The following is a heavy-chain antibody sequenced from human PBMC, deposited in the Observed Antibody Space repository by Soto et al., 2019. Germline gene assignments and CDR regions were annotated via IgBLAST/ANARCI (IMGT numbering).Heavy chain of an antibody. CDR1: EFTFSDYY. CDR3: VRSPIAVDSKGGPES. CDR2: ISSSSSYT. J-gene: IGHJ1*01. V-gene: IGHV3-11*06. D-gene: IGHD6-19*01. Sequence: GGSLRLSCAASEFTFSDYYMSWIRQAPGKGLEWVSYISSSSSYTNYADSVKGRFTISRDNAKNSLDLQMNSLRAEDTAVYYWVRSPIAVDSKGGPESWGPGTRVT.